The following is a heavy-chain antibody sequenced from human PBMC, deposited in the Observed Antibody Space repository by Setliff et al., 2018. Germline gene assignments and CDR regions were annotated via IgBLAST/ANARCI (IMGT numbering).Heavy chain of an antibody. Sequence: SETLSLTCNASGGSISSYSWSWIRQAPGKGLEWIGYLYYSGNTNYNPSLKSRVTISGDTSQNYFSLILTSVTEADTAVYYCARGPPGYYYYMNVWGQGTTATVSS. CDR3: ARGPPGYYYYMNV. CDR1: GGSISSYS. V-gene: IGHV4-59*01. J-gene: IGHJ6*03. CDR2: LYYSGNT.